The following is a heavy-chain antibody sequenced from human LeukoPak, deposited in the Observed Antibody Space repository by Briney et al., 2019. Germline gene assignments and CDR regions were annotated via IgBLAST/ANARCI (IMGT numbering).Heavy chain of an antibody. V-gene: IGHV3-48*01. Sequence: GGSLRLSCAASGFTFSSYSMNWVRQAPGKGLEWVSYISSSSTIYYADSVKGRFTISRDNAKNSLYLQMNSLRAEDTAVYYCARTRGPFDYWGQGTLVTVSS. CDR3: ARTRGPFDY. CDR2: ISSSSTI. J-gene: IGHJ4*02. D-gene: IGHD3-10*01. CDR1: GFTFSSYS.